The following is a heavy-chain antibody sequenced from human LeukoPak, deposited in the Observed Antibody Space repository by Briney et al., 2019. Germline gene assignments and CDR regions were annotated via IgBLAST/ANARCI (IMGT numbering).Heavy chain of an antibody. J-gene: IGHJ5*02. CDR1: GFTFSSSV. CDR3: AQAIVGDTRDNWFDP. V-gene: IGHV4-31*02. Sequence: LRLSCAASGFTFSSSVMSWIRQHPGKGLEWIGYIYYSGSTYYNPSLKSRVTISVDTSKNQFSLKLSSVTAADTAVYYCAQAIVGDTRDNWFDPWGQGTLVTVSS. D-gene: IGHD1-26*01. CDR2: IYYSGST.